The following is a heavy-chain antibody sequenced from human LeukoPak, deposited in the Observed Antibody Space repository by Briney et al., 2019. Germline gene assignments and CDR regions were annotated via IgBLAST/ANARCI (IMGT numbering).Heavy chain of an antibody. CDR3: ARHSSGWYWYFDY. V-gene: IGHV6-1*01. D-gene: IGHD6-19*01. CDR1: GDSVSSNSAA. Sequence: SQTLSLTCAISGDSVSSNSAAWNWIRQSPSSGLEWLGRTYYRSKWYNDYAVSVKSRITITPDTSKNQFSLKLSSVTAADTAVYYCARHSSGWYWYFDYWGQGTLVTVSS. J-gene: IGHJ4*02. CDR2: TYYRSKWYN.